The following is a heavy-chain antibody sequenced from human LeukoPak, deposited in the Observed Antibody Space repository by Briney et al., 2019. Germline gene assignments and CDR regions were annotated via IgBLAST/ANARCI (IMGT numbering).Heavy chain of an antibody. CDR2: ISNDGSNK. D-gene: IGHD7-27*01. CDR1: GFSFSAYG. CDR3: AKPATVALTGSPLDY. V-gene: IGHV3-30*18. Sequence: GRSLRLSCAASGFSFSAYGMPWVRLPPGKGLEWVALISNDGSNKYYAESVKGRFTISRDNSKKTLFLQMESLRAEDTAVYYCAKPATVALTGSPLDYWGQGTLVPVSS. J-gene: IGHJ4*02.